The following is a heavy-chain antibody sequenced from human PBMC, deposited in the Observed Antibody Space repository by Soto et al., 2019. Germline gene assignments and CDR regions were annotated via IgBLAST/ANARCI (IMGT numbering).Heavy chain of an antibody. J-gene: IGHJ3*02. CDR3: TTTRPGTNVFDN. CDR1: GITFSNAW. V-gene: IGHV3-15*01. CDR2: IRSKTDGGTT. Sequence: EVQLVESGGGLVEPGGSLRLSCAASGITFSNAWMNWVRKAPGKGLEYIGRIRSKTDGGTTEYAAPVEGSFTVSRDDSKHTLYLQMSGLKTGDTAVYYCTTTRPGTNVFDNWGQGTLVTVSS. D-gene: IGHD6-13*01.